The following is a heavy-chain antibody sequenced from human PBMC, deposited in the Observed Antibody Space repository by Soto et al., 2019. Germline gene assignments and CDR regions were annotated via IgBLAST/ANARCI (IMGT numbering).Heavy chain of an antibody. Sequence: NPSETLSLTCTVSGGSISSSSYYWGWIRQPPGKGLEWIGSVYYSGSTYYNPSLKSRVTISVDTSKNQFSLKLSSVTAADTAVYYCARFPITMIVVVINGPGMDVWGQGTTVTVSS. J-gene: IGHJ6*02. CDR3: ARFPITMIVVVINGPGMDV. D-gene: IGHD3-22*01. V-gene: IGHV4-39*01. CDR2: VYYSGST. CDR1: GGSISSSSYY.